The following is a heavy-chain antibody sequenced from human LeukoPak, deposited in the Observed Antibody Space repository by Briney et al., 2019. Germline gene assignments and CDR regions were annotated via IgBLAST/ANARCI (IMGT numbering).Heavy chain of an antibody. CDR3: AKGTSHLGGSYYDY. J-gene: IGHJ4*02. CDR2: ISWNSGSI. Sequence: PGGSLRLSCAASGFTFDDYAMHWVRQAPGKGLEWVSGISWNSGSIGYADSVKGRFTISRDNAKNSLYLQMNSLRAEDTAWYYCAKGTSHLGGSYYDYWGQGTLVTVSS. D-gene: IGHD1-26*01. CDR1: GFTFDDYA. V-gene: IGHV3-9*01.